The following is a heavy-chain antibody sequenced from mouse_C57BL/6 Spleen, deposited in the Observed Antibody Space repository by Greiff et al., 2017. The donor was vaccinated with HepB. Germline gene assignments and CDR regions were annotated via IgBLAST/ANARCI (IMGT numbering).Heavy chain of an antibody. CDR3: ASEDYGSPWFAY. Sequence: EVKVVESGGGLVKPGGSLKLSCAASGFTFSDYGMHWVRQAPEKGLEWVAYISSGSSTIYYADTVKGRFTISRDNAKNTLFLQMTSLRSEDTAMYYCASEDYGSPWFAYWGQGTLVTVSA. J-gene: IGHJ3*01. CDR1: GFTFSDYG. D-gene: IGHD1-1*01. CDR2: ISSGSSTI. V-gene: IGHV5-17*01.